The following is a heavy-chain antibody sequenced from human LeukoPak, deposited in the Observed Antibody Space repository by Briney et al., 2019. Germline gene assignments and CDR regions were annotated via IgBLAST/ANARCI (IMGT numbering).Heavy chain of an antibody. V-gene: IGHV1-69*13. D-gene: IGHD5-18*01. J-gene: IGHJ3*02. Sequence: SVKVSCKTSGGTFSSYAISWVRQAPGQGLEWMGGIIPIFGTANYAQKFQGRVTITADESTSTAYMELSSLRSEDTAVYYCAGGQLWVYDAFDIWGQGTMVTVSS. CDR2: IIPIFGTA. CDR1: GGTFSSYA. CDR3: AGGQLWVYDAFDI.